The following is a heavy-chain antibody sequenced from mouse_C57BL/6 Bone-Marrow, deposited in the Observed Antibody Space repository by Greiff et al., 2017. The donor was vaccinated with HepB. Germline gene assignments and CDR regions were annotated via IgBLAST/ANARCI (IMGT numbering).Heavy chain of an antibody. V-gene: IGHV1-61*01. CDR3: AIKNYYGSSVWFAY. CDR1: GYTFTSYW. Sequence: QVQLQQPGAELVRPGSSVKLSCKASGYTFTSYWMDWVKQRPGQGLEWIGNIYPSDSETQYNQKFKDKATLTVDKSSSTAYMQLSSLTSEDSAVYYCAIKNYYGSSVWFAYWGQGTLVTVSA. D-gene: IGHD1-1*01. CDR2: IYPSDSET. J-gene: IGHJ3*01.